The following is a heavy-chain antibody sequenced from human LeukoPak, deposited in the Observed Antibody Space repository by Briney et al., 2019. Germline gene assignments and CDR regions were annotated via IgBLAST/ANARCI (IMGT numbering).Heavy chain of an antibody. D-gene: IGHD2/OR15-2a*01. Sequence: SGGSLRLSCAASGFTFSSYWMSWVRQAPGKGLEWVANIKQDGSEKYYVDSVKGRFTISRDNAKNSLYLQMNSLRAEDTAVYYCARDLCLSSCRAFDIWGQGTMVTVSS. V-gene: IGHV3-7*01. J-gene: IGHJ3*02. CDR3: ARDLCLSSCRAFDI. CDR2: IKQDGSEK. CDR1: GFTFSSYW.